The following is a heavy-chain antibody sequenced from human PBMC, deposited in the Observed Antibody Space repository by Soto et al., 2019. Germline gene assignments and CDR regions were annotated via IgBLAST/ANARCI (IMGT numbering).Heavy chain of an antibody. J-gene: IGHJ3*02. CDR2: ISSGGSST. CDR1: GFTFSSYW. CDR3: ARCWYYDDSSSYFSGDAFDI. Sequence: ELQLVESGGGLVQPGGSLRLSCEASGFTFSSYWMHWVRQGPGKELVWVSRISSGGSSTNYADSVKGRSTISRDNAKNTLYLQMNSLRAEDTAVYYCARCWYYDDSSSYFSGDAFDIWGHGTRVTVSS. D-gene: IGHD3-22*01. V-gene: IGHV3-74*01.